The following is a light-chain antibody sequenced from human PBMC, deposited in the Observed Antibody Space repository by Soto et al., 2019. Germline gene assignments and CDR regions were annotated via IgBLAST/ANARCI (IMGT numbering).Light chain of an antibody. J-gene: IGKJ5*01. CDR1: QSVNSN. Sequence: EIVMTQSPATLSVSPGEGATLSCRASQSVNSNLAWYQQKPGQAPRLLIYDASNRATGIPARFSGSGPGTDFTLTISSLEPEDFAVYYCQQRSNWPFTFGQGTRLEIK. CDR2: DAS. V-gene: IGKV3D-11*02. CDR3: QQRSNWPFT.